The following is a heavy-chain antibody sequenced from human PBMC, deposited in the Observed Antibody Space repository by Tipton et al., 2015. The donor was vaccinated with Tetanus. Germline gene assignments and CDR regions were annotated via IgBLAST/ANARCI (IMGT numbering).Heavy chain of an antibody. J-gene: IGHJ5*02. CDR1: VGSFSGYY. D-gene: IGHD2-2*01. Sequence: TLSLTCAVYVGSFSGYYWSWIRQPPGKGLEWIGEINHSGGTNYNPSLKSRVTISIDTSKNQFSLKLNSVTAADTAVYYCARAGQHSTSWHYWFDPWGQGTLVTVSS. CDR2: INHSGGT. V-gene: IGHV4-34*01. CDR3: ARAGQHSTSWHYWFDP.